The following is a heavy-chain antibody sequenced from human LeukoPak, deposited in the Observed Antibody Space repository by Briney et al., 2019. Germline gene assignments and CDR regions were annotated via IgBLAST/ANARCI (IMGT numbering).Heavy chain of an antibody. Sequence: PGGSLRLSCAASGFTFSGSAMHWVRQAPGKGLEWVAVISYDGGEKYYADSVQGRFTISRDNSKNTLYLQMNGLRREDTAVYNCARAEVLSSGWGLDYWGQGTLVTVSS. CDR1: GFTFSGSA. V-gene: IGHV3-30*04. CDR2: ISYDGGEK. J-gene: IGHJ4*02. D-gene: IGHD6-19*01. CDR3: ARAEVLSSGWGLDY.